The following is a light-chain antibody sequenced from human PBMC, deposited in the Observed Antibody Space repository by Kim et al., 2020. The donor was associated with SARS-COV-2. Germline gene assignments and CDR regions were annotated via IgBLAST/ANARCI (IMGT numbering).Light chain of an antibody. V-gene: IGLV6-57*03. CDR1: RGSIASNY. CDR2: EDN. CDR3: QSYDSSNQV. Sequence: GTAVTSPCTRSRGSIASNYVQWYQQRPGSAPTTVIYEDNQRPSGVPDRFSGSIDSSSNSASLTISGLKTEDEADYYCQSYDSSNQVFGGGTKLTVL. J-gene: IGLJ3*02.